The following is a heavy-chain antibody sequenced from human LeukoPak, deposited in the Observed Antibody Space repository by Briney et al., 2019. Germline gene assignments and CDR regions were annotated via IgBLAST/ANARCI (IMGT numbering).Heavy chain of an antibody. J-gene: IGHJ4*02. D-gene: IGHD6-13*01. CDR2: IGSSI. CDR1: GFTLSTYS. Sequence: GGSLRLSCAASGFTLSTYSMNWVRQAPGKGLEGVSYIGSSIYYTYSVNGRFTISKDHAKNSMYIQMNSLKAEDTAVYYCARDSSWSFDYWGQGTLVTVSS. CDR3: ARDSSWSFDY. V-gene: IGHV3-48*01.